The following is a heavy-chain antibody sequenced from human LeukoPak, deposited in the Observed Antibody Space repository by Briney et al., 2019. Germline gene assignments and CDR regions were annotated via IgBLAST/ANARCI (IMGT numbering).Heavy chain of an antibody. CDR2: INSDGSST. CDR3: ARDREKSGTTYYDFWSGYYRAGDDAFDI. V-gene: IGHV3-74*01. Sequence: GGSLRLSCAASGFTFSSYAMSWVRQAPGKGLEWVSRINSDGSSTSYADSVKGRFTISRDNAKNTLYLQMNSLRAEDTAVYYCARDREKSGTTYYDFWSGYYRAGDDAFDIWGQGTMVTVSS. D-gene: IGHD3-3*01. J-gene: IGHJ3*02. CDR1: GFTFSSYA.